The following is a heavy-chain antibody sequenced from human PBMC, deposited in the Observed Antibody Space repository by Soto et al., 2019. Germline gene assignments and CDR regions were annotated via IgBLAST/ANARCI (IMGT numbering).Heavy chain of an antibody. D-gene: IGHD6-19*01. V-gene: IGHV6-1*01. Sequence: KQSQTLSLTCAISGDSVSSNSAAWNWIRQSPSRGLEWLGRTYYRSKWYNDYAVSVKSRITINPDTSKNQFSLQLNSVTPEDTAVYYCARGVSLPHSSGWYFYPSDYWGQGTLVTVSS. CDR2: TYYRSKWYN. J-gene: IGHJ4*02. CDR1: GDSVSSNSAA. CDR3: ARGVSLPHSSGWYFYPSDY.